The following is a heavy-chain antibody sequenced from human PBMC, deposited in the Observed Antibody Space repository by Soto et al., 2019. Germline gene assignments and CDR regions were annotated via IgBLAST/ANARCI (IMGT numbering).Heavy chain of an antibody. Sequence: SETLSLTCAVYGGSFSGYYWSWIRQPPGKGLEWIGEINHSGSTNYNPSLKSRVTISVDTSKNQFSLKLSSVTAADTAVYYCAVGTTGTTGRWFDPWGQGTLVTVSS. CDR2: INHSGST. CDR1: GGSFSGYY. J-gene: IGHJ5*02. D-gene: IGHD1-1*01. CDR3: AVGTTGTTGRWFDP. V-gene: IGHV4-34*01.